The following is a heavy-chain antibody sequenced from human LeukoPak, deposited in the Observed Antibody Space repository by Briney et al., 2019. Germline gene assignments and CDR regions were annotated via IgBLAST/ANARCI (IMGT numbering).Heavy chain of an antibody. J-gene: IGHJ5*02. CDR1: GYTFTGYY. CDR2: INPNSGGT. V-gene: IGHV1-2*02. D-gene: IGHD6-6*01. CDR3: ARPYSSSSPNNWFDP. Sequence: ASVKVSCKASGYTFTGYYMHWVRQAPGQGLEWMGWINPNSGGTNYAQKFQGRVTMTRDTSISTAYMELSRLRSDDTAVYYCARPYSSSSPNNWFDPWGQGTLVTVSS.